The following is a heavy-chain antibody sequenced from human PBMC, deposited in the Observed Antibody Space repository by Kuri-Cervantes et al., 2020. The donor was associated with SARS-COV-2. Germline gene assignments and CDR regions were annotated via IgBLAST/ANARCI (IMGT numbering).Heavy chain of an antibody. Sequence: GSLRLSCAVYGGSFSGYCWSWIRQPPGKGLEWIGEINHSGSTNYNPSLKNRVTISVDTSKNQFSLKLSSVTAADTDVYYCARGGGDYGSGKGKKTPPRGHYYYGMDVWGQGTTVTVSS. CDR2: INHSGST. J-gene: IGHJ6*02. CDR1: GGSFSGYC. CDR3: ARGGGDYGSGKGKKTPPRGHYYYGMDV. D-gene: IGHD3-10*01. V-gene: IGHV4-34*01.